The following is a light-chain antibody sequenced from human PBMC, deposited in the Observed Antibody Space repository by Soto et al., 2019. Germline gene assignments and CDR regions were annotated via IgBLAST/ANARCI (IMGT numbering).Light chain of an antibody. CDR2: GNT. V-gene: IGLV1-40*01. CDR3: QSYDISLSAAV. CDR1: SSNLGAAYD. J-gene: IGLJ2*01. Sequence: QSVLTQPPSVSGAPGQRVTISCTGSSSNLGAAYDVHWYRQFPGTAPKLLIYGNTNRPSGVPDRFSGSKSGTSASLAITGLQSEDEADYYCQSYDISLSAAVFGGGTKVTVL.